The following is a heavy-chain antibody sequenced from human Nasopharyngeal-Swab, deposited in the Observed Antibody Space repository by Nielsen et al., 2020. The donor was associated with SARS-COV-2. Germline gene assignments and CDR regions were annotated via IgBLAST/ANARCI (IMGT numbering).Heavy chain of an antibody. V-gene: IGHV5-51*01. CDR3: VSPEGVATSFKYYFQYGMDV. D-gene: IGHD5-12*01. Sequence: GESLKISCKGSGYSFTSYWIAWVRQMPEKGLEWMGIIYPRDSDTRYSPSFPGQVTISADKSISTAYLQWSSLKASDNAMYYCVSPEGVATSFKYYFQYGMDVWGQGTMVTVPS. CDR2: IYPRDSDT. J-gene: IGHJ6*02. CDR1: GYSFTSYW.